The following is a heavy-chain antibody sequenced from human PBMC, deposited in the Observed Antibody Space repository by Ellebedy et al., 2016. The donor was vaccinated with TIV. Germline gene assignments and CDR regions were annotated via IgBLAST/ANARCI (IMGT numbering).Heavy chain of an antibody. J-gene: IGHJ6*02. CDR1: GGAISSYF. Sequence: SETLSLTCTVSGGAISSYFWSWIRQPPGKGLEWIGYIDYSGNTNYNPSLKSRVTISLDTSKNRLSLRLRSVTAADTAVYYCARQPPYVDNGQTYYYGLDVWGPGTTVTVSS. V-gene: IGHV4-59*08. CDR3: ARQPPYVDNGQTYYYGLDV. CDR2: IDYSGNT. D-gene: IGHD3-9*01.